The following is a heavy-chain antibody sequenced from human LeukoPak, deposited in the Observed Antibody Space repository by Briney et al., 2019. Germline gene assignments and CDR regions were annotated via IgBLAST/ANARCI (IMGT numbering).Heavy chain of an antibody. V-gene: IGHV3-30*04. Sequence: GGSLRLSCAASGFTFSSYAMHWVRQAPGKGLEWVAVISYDGSNKYYADSVKGRFTISRDDSKNTLYLQMNSLRAEDTAVYYCARSLMGEGFDYWGQGPLVTVSS. CDR1: GFTFSSYA. J-gene: IGHJ4*02. D-gene: IGHD3-10*01. CDR2: ISYDGSNK. CDR3: ARSLMGEGFDY.